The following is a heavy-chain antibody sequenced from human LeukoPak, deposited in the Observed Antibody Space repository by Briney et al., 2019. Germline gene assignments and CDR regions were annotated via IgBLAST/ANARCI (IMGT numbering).Heavy chain of an antibody. Sequence: SETLSLTCTVSGGSISDYYWSWIRQPPGKGLEWIGYTHYSGSTNYNPSLKSRVTISVDTSKRQFSLKLSSVTAADTAVYYCAREVSGGYYDSSGYGYYYYTDVWGKGTTVTVSS. J-gene: IGHJ6*03. CDR2: THYSGST. D-gene: IGHD3-22*01. CDR1: GGSISDYY. V-gene: IGHV4-59*01. CDR3: AREVSGGYYDSSGYGYYYYTDV.